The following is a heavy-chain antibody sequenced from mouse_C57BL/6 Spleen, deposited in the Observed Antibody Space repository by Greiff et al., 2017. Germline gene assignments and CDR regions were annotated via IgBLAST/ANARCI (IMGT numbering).Heavy chain of an antibody. D-gene: IGHD1-1*01. V-gene: IGHV1-61*01. Sequence: VQLQHPGAELVRPGSSVKLSCKASGYTFTSYWMDWVKQRPGQGLEWIGNIYPSDSETHYNQKFKDKATLTVDKSSSTAYMQLSSLTSEDSAVYYCALITTVVAGDYWGQGTTLTVSS. CDR3: ALITTVVAGDY. J-gene: IGHJ2*01. CDR1: GYTFTSYW. CDR2: IYPSDSET.